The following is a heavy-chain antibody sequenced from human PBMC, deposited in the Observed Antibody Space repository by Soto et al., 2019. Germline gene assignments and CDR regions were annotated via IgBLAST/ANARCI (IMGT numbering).Heavy chain of an antibody. Sequence: GWSLRLSCAASGFTFSSYNMNWVRQAPGKGLEWVSFISDSTRYIYYADPVKGRFTISRDNAKSSLYLQMNSLRAEDTAVYYCAKEKYSSGWSVDYWGQGTLVTVSS. D-gene: IGHD6-19*01. V-gene: IGHV3-21*04. CDR3: AKEKYSSGWSVDY. CDR1: GFTFSSYN. J-gene: IGHJ4*02. CDR2: ISDSTRYI.